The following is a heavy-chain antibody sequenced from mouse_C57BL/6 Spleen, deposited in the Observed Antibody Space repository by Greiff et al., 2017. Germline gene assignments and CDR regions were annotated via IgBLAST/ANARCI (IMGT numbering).Heavy chain of an antibody. Sequence: VQLQQSGPELVKPGPSVKMSCKASGYTFTDYNMHWVKQSHGKSLEWIGYINPNNGGTSYNQKFKGKATLTVNKSSSTAYMELRSLTSEDSAVYYCLTGTGDYYAMDYWGQGTSFTVSS. V-gene: IGHV1-22*01. J-gene: IGHJ4*01. CDR3: LTGTGDYYAMDY. D-gene: IGHD4-1*01. CDR1: GYTFTDYN. CDR2: INPNNGGT.